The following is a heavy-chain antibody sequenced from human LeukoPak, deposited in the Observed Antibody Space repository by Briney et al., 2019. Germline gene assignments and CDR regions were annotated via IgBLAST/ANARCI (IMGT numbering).Heavy chain of an antibody. J-gene: IGHJ6*02. CDR3: ARASIYLYYYGMDV. CDR2: INPNSGGT. CDR1: GYTFTGYY. V-gene: IGHV1-2*02. D-gene: IGHD3-16*02. Sequence: GASVKVSCKASGYTFTGYYMHWVRQAPGQGLEWMGWINPNSGGTNYAQKFQGRVTMTRDTSISTAYMELSRLRSDDTAVYYCARASIYLYYYGMDVWGQGTTVTVSS.